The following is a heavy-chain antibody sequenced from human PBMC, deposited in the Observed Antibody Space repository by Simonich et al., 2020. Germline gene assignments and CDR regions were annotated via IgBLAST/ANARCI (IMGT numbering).Heavy chain of an antibody. CDR2: VSAYTVKQ. V-gene: IGHV1-18*01. J-gene: IGHJ3*02. D-gene: IGHD1-1*01. Sequence: QVQLVQSGAEVKKPGASVKVSCKASGYTFTSYGISWVRQAPGQGLEWMGWVSAYTVKQNYAQNLQGRVTMTTETSPSTAYMELRSLRSDDTAVYYCARSTTGTTAFDIWGQGTMVTVSS. CDR3: ARSTTGTTAFDI. CDR1: GYTFTSYG.